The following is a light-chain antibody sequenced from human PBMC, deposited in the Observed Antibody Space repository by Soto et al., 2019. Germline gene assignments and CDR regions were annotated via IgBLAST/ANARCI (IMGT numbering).Light chain of an antibody. Sequence: EIVLTQSPATLTLSPGDRATLSCRASQSVRSSLAWYQQKPGQAPRLLSYDASKRATGIPARFSGSASGTDFALTISSLEPGDFAVYYCQQRSDWPPELTFGGGTKVEIK. CDR3: QQRSDWPPELT. CDR2: DAS. V-gene: IGKV3-11*01. J-gene: IGKJ4*01. CDR1: QSVRSS.